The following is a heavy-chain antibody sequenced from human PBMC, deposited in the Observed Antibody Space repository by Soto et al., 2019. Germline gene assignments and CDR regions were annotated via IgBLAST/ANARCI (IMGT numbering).Heavy chain of an antibody. CDR1: GGTFSSYA. V-gene: IGHV1-69*01. CDR3: ARGIGRNFPAY. J-gene: IGHJ4*02. CDR2: IIPIFGTA. D-gene: IGHD1-7*01. Sequence: QVQLVQSGAEVKKPGSSVKVSCKASGGTFSSYAISWVRQAPGQGLEWMGGIIPIFGTANYAQKFQGRVTITADESTSTAYLALSRLRSEDRALFYCARGIGRNFPAYWGQGTLVASPQ.